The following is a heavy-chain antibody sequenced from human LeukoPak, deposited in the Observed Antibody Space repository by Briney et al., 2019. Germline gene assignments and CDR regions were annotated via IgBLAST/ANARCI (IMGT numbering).Heavy chain of an antibody. CDR3: ARGGVWQAFWSGNSDY. Sequence: GGSLRLSCAASGFTFSSYSMNWVRQAPGKGLEWVSSISSSSSYIYYADSVKGRFTISRDNAKNSLYLQMNSPRAEDTAVYYCARGGVWQAFWSGNSDYWGQGTLVTVSS. CDR2: ISSSSSYI. V-gene: IGHV3-21*01. D-gene: IGHD3-3*01. J-gene: IGHJ4*02. CDR1: GFTFSSYS.